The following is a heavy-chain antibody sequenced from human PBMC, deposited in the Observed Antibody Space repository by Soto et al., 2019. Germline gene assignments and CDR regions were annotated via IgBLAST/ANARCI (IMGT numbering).Heavy chain of an antibody. CDR1: GGSISSGYY. D-gene: IGHD4-17*01. V-gene: IGHV4-38-2*02. J-gene: IGHJ4*02. CDR2: IYHSGST. Sequence: SETLSLTCTVSGGSISSGYYWGWIRQPPGKGLEWIGSIYHSGSTYYNPSLKSRVTISVDTSKNQFSLKLSSVTAADTAVYYCARPTYGYNYFDYWGQGTLVTVSS. CDR3: ARPTYGYNYFDY.